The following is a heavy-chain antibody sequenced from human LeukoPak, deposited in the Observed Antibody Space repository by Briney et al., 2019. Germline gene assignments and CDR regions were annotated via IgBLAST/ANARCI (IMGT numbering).Heavy chain of an antibody. CDR2: ISGSGGST. Sequence: GGSLRLSCAASGFTFSSYAMSWVRQAPGKGLEWVSAISGSGGSTYYADSVKGRFTISRDNSKNTLYLQMNSLRAEDTALYYCAIRTARIPYYFDYWGQGTLVTVSS. D-gene: IGHD1-14*01. V-gene: IGHV3-23*01. CDR3: AIRTARIPYYFDY. J-gene: IGHJ4*02. CDR1: GFTFSSYA.